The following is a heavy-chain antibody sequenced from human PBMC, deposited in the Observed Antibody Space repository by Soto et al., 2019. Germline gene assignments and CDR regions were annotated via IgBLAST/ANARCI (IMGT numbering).Heavy chain of an antibody. Sequence: LRLSCAASGFTFSSYEMNWVRQAPGKGLEWVSYISSSGSTIYYADSVKGRFTISRDNAKNSLYLQMNSLRAEDTAVYYCARESAAGTADYWGQGTLVTVSS. CDR1: GFTFSSYE. CDR2: ISSSGSTI. J-gene: IGHJ4*02. D-gene: IGHD6-13*01. V-gene: IGHV3-48*03. CDR3: ARESAAGTADY.